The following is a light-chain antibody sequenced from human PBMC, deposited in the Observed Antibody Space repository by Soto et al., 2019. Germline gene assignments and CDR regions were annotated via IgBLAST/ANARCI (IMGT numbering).Light chain of an antibody. Sequence: QSVLTQSPSASASLGASVKLTCTLSSGHSSYAIAWHQQQPEKGPRYLMKLNSDGSHSKGDGIPDRFSGSSSGAERYLTISRLQSDDEAAYYCQTWGIVICVFGGGTHLTVL. CDR3: QTWGIVICV. CDR2: LNSDGSH. CDR1: SGHSSYA. V-gene: IGLV4-69*01. J-gene: IGLJ2*01.